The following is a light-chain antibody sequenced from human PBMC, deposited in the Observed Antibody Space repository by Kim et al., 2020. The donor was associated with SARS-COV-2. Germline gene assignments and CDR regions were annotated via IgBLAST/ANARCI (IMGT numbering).Light chain of an antibody. Sequence: ASVRDRVTITGRASQSISTWLAWYQQKTGKAPNLLIYDASSLQSGVPSRFSGSGSGTEFTLTISSLQPDDFATYYCQQYNSYSPGTFGQGTKLEI. V-gene: IGKV1-5*01. CDR3: QQYNSYSPGT. CDR1: QSISTW. CDR2: DAS. J-gene: IGKJ2*01.